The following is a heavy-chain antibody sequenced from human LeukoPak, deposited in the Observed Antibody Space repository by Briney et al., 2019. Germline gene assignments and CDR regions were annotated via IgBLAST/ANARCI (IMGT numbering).Heavy chain of an antibody. CDR3: ASGCSSTSCDQYYLDY. CDR1: GYTFTGYY. D-gene: IGHD2-2*01. J-gene: IGHJ4*02. V-gene: IGHV1-2*02. CDR2: INPNSGGK. Sequence: ASVKVSCKASGYTFTGYYMHWVRQAPGQGLEWMGWINPNSGGKNYAQKFQGRVTMTRDTSISTAYMERSRLRSDDTAVYYCASGCSSTSCDQYYLDYWSQGTLVTVSS.